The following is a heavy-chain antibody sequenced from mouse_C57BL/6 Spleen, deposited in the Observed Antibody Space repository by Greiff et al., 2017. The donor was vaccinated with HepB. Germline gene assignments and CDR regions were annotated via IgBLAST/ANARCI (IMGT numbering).Heavy chain of an antibody. V-gene: IGHV1-81*01. CDR3: ARTPSDGYDSDWYFDV. CDR1: GYTFTSYG. CDR2: IYPRSGNT. J-gene: IGHJ1*03. D-gene: IGHD2-2*01. Sequence: VQLQQSGAELARPGASVKLSCKASGYTFTSYGISWVKQRTGQGLEWIGEIYPRSGNTYYNEKFKGKATLTADKSSSTAYLELSSLTSEDSAVYVCARTPSDGYDSDWYFDVWGTGTTVTVSP.